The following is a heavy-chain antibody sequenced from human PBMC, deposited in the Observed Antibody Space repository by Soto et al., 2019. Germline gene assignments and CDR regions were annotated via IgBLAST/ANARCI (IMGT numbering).Heavy chain of an antibody. Sequence: RASVKVSCKASGYTFTSYDITWVRQAPGQGLEWMGWISAYNGNTNYAQKLQGRITMTTDTSTTTAYMELRSLRSDDTALYYCARGVPRYCSSTSCSTAFDYWGQGTLVTAPS. CDR1: GYTFTSYD. D-gene: IGHD2-2*01. CDR2: ISAYNGNT. V-gene: IGHV1-18*04. CDR3: ARGVPRYCSSTSCSTAFDY. J-gene: IGHJ4*02.